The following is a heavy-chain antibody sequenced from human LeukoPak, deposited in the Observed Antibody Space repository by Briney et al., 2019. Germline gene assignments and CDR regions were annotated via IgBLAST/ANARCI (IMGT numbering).Heavy chain of an antibody. CDR3: ARAPVGYCSSTSCPRYYFDY. D-gene: IGHD2-2*01. CDR1: GGSFSGYY. CDR2: INHSGST. V-gene: IGHV4-34*01. J-gene: IGHJ4*02. Sequence: SETLSLTCAVYGGSFSGYYWSWIRQPPGKGLEWIGEINHSGSTNYNPSLKSRVTISVDTSKNQFSLKLSSVTAADTAVYYCARAPVGYCSSTSCPRYYFDYWGQGALVTVSS.